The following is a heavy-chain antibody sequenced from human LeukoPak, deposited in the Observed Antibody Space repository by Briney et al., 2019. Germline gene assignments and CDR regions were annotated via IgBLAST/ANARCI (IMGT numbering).Heavy chain of an antibody. CDR1: GFTFSSYG. Sequence: PGGSLRLSCAASGFTFSSYGMHWVRQAPGKGLEWVAVISYDGSNKYYADSVKGRFTISRDNSKNTLYLQMNSLRAEDTAVYYCAKLEGIVVVPAAPRPYYGMDVWGRGTTVTVSS. D-gene: IGHD2-2*01. CDR2: ISYDGSNK. J-gene: IGHJ6*02. V-gene: IGHV3-30*18. CDR3: AKLEGIVVVPAAPRPYYGMDV.